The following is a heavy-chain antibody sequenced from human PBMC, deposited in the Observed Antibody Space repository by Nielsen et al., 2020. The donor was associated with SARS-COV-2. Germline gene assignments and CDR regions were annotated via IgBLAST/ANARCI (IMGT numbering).Heavy chain of an antibody. CDR2: IRSNSDGGTI. Sequence: GESLKISCAASGFTFTNAWMSWVRQAPGKGLEWVGRIRSNSDGGTIDYAAPVKGRFSISRDDSKNTLYLQMNSLKTEDTAVYYCTTDPYYDYIWGSFRYPLDYWGQGALVTVSS. CDR1: GFTFTNAW. V-gene: IGHV3-15*01. J-gene: IGHJ4*02. CDR3: TTDPYYDYIWGSFRYPLDY. D-gene: IGHD3-16*02.